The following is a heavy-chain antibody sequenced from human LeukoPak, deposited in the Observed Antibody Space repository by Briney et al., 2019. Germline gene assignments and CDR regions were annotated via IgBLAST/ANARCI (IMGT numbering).Heavy chain of an antibody. J-gene: IGHJ4*02. D-gene: IGHD6-13*01. CDR3: ARISSSRYYFDY. CDR1: GFTFNSFW. CDR2: IKLDGSEE. Sequence: PGGSLRLSCAASGFTFNSFWMTWVRQPPGKGLEWVANIKLDGSEEYYVDSVKGRFTVSRDNAKDSLYLQMNSLRADDTAVYYCARISSSRYYFDYWGQGTLATVSS. V-gene: IGHV3-7*01.